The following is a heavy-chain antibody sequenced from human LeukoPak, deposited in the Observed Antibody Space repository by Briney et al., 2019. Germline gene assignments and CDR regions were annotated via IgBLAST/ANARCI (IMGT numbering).Heavy chain of an antibody. V-gene: IGHV3-48*03. CDR2: ISSSGSTI. J-gene: IGHJ4*02. CDR3: ARDTLGRDGYPLLSPPDY. CDR1: GFTFSSYE. D-gene: IGHD5-24*01. Sequence: PGGSLRLSCAASGFTFSSYEMNWVRQAPGKGLEWVSYISSSGSTIYYADSVKGRFTISRDNAKNSLYLQMNSLRAEDTAVYYCARDTLGRDGYPLLSPPDYWGQGTLVTVSS.